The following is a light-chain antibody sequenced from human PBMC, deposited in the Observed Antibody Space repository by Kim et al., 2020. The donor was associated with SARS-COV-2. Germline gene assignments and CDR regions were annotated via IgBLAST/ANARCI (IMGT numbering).Light chain of an antibody. Sequence: SYELTQPPSVSVAPGKTARITCGGNNIGSKSVHWYQHKPGQAPVLVIYYDSDRPSGIPERFSGSNSGNTATLTISRVEAGDEADYYRQVWDRSSDNYVFG. CDR3: QVWDRSSDNYV. CDR1: NIGSKS. CDR2: YDS. V-gene: IGLV3-21*04. J-gene: IGLJ1*01.